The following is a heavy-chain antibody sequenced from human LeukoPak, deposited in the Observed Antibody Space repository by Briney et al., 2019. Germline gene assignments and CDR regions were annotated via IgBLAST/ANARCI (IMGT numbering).Heavy chain of an antibody. D-gene: IGHD3-16*01. V-gene: IGHV4-30-4*01. CDR2: IYYSGST. CDR1: GGSISSGDYY. J-gene: IGHJ6*02. CDR3: ATLGVPNIVWEDYYYYGMDV. Sequence: SETLSLTCTVSGGSISSGDYYWSWIRQPPGKGLEWIGYIYYSGSTYYNPSLKSRVTISVDTSKNQFSLKLSSVTAADTAVYYCATLGVPNIVWEDYYYYGMDVWGQGTTVTASS.